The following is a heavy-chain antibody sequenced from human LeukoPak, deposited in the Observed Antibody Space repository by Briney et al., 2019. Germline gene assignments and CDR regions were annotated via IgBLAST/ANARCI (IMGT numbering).Heavy chain of an antibody. CDR1: GASLNDYW. J-gene: IGHJ3*01. CDR3: ARITARGGSDDAFDV. CDR2: VTDGGYT. V-gene: IGHV4-34*01. D-gene: IGHD2-15*01. Sequence: SETLSLTCAIYGASLNDYWWTGVPQPPGAGLVWVGEVTDGGYTNYKSSLKSRVSIPVDISKNQSALRLPSVTAADTAMYFCARITARGGSDDAFDVWGQGTMIIVSS.